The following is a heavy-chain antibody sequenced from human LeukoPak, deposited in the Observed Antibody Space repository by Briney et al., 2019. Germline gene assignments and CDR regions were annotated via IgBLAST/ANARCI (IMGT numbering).Heavy chain of an antibody. CDR2: IYTSGST. D-gene: IGHD2-2*01. V-gene: IGHV4-61*02. Sequence: SQTLSLTCTVSGGSISSGSYYWSWIRQPAGKGLEWIGRIYTSGSTNYNPSLKSRVTISVDTSKNQFSLKLSSVTAADTAVYYCARGGYCSSSSCYGDDAFDIWGQGTMVTVSS. J-gene: IGHJ3*02. CDR1: GGSISSGSYY. CDR3: ARGGYCSSSSCYGDDAFDI.